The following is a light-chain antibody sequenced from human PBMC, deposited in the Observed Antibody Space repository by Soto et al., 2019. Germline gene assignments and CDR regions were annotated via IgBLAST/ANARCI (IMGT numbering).Light chain of an antibody. J-gene: IGKJ4*01. V-gene: IGKV1-33*01. CDR3: QQYDDLPST. Sequence: DIQMTQSPSSLSASVGDRVTVTCQASQDISNYLNWYQQKSGEPPKLLIYDASNLETGVPPRFSGAGSGTEFALTISSLQPEDVATYYCQQYDDLPSTFGGGTKGEV. CDR2: DAS. CDR1: QDISNY.